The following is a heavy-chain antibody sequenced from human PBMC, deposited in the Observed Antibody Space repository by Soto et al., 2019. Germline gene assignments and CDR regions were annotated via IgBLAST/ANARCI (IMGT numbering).Heavy chain of an antibody. J-gene: IGHJ4*02. CDR2: IWYDGSNK. V-gene: IGHV3-33*01. CDR1: GFTFSSYG. D-gene: IGHD4-17*01. Sequence: GGSLRLSCAASGFTFSSYGMHWVRQAPGKGLEWVAVIWYDGSNKYYADSVKGRFTISRDNSKNTLYLQMNSLRAEDTAVYYCAREDVYGDPQGGNTDYWGQGTLVTVSS. CDR3: AREDVYGDPQGGNTDY.